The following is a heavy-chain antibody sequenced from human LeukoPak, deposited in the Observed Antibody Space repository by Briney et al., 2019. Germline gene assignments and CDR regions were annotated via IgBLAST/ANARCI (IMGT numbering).Heavy chain of an antibody. J-gene: IGHJ4*02. V-gene: IGHV3-30*04. CDR3: ARATIGDPYDY. Sequence: PGGSLRLSCAASGFTFSSYAMHWVRQAPGKGLEWVAVISYDGSNKYYADSVKGRFTISRDNSKNTLYLQMNSLRAEDTAVYYCARATIGDPYDYWGQGTLVTVSS. CDR1: GFTFSSYA. CDR2: ISYDGSNK. D-gene: IGHD2-21*01.